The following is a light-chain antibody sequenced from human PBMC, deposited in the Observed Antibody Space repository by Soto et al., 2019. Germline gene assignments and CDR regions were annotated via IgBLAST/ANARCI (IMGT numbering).Light chain of an antibody. CDR1: QSVSSNY. Sequence: EIVLTQSPGTLSLSPGERATFSCRASQSVSSNYLAWYQQKPGQAPRLLIYGASSRATGIPDRFSGRGSGTDFTLTISRLEPEDFAVYYCQQRSNWPRTFGQGTKVDIK. CDR3: QQRSNWPRT. J-gene: IGKJ1*01. CDR2: GAS. V-gene: IGKV3D-20*02.